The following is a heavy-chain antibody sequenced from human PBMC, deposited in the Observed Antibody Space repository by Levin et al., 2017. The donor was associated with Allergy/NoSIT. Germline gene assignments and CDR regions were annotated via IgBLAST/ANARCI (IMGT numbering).Heavy chain of an antibody. CDR2: ISSSSTYI. Sequence: GGSLRLSCAASGFTFSGYTLNWVRQAPGKGLEWVSSISSSSTYIYYADSLKGRFTISRDDAKNSLSLQMNSLRVEDTAVYYCASDGSYDTLDIWGQGSMVTVSS. J-gene: IGHJ3*02. V-gene: IGHV3-21*01. CDR1: GFTFSGYT. D-gene: IGHD6-6*01. CDR3: ASDGSYDTLDI.